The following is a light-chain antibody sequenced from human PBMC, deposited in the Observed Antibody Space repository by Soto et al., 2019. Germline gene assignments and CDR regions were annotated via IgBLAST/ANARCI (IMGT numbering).Light chain of an antibody. CDR2: DVS. V-gene: IGLV2-11*01. CDR3: CSHAGSYIYV. Sequence: QSVLTQPRSVSGSPGQSVTISCTGTSSDVGGYNYVSWYQQHPGKAPKLMTYDVSKRPSGVPDRFSGFKSGNTASLTISGLQAEDEADYSCCSHAGSYIYVFGTGTRSPS. J-gene: IGLJ1*01. CDR1: SSDVGGYNY.